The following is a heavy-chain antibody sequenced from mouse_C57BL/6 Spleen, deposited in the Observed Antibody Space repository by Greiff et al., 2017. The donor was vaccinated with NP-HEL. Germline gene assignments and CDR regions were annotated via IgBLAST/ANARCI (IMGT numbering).Heavy chain of an antibody. CDR2: IDPSDSET. CDR3: ARSGYDDYFDY. D-gene: IGHD2-2*01. J-gene: IGHJ2*01. CDR1: GYTFTSYW. Sequence: QVQLQQPGAELVRPGSSVKLSCKASGYTFTSYWMHWVKQRPIQGLEWIGNIDPSDSETHYNQKFKDKATLTVDKSSSTVYMQLSSLTSEDSAVYYCARSGYDDYFDYWGQGTTLTVSS. V-gene: IGHV1-52*01.